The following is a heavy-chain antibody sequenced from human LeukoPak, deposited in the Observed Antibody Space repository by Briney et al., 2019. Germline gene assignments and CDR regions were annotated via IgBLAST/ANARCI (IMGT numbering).Heavy chain of an antibody. CDR3: AKDIATYGTGCY. V-gene: IGHV3-30*18. CDR2: ISDDAINK. Sequence: GGSLRLSCAASGFIFSRYGMHWVRQAPGKGPEWVAVISDDAINKNYADSVKGRFTISRDNSKRTLYLQMNSLRAEDTAVYYCAKDIATYGTGCYWGPGTLVTVSS. J-gene: IGHJ4*02. D-gene: IGHD2-2*01. CDR1: GFIFSRYG.